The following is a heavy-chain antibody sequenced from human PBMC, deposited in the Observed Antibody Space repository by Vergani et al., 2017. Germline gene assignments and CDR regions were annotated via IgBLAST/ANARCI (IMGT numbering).Heavy chain of an antibody. J-gene: IGHJ4*02. Sequence: QVQLVESEGGVVQPGRSLTLSCVASGFTFSSHGMHWVRQAPGKGLEWVAVIWYDGSNKYYGDSVKGRFTISRDNSKNTLDLQMNSLRVEDAAVYYCARWGNEIRRNSWGQGALVTVSS. CDR3: ARWGNEIRRNS. D-gene: IGHD1-1*01. CDR1: GFTFSSHG. CDR2: IWYDGSNK. V-gene: IGHV3-33*01.